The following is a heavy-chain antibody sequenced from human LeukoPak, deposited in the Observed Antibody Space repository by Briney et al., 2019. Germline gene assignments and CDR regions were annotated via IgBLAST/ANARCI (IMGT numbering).Heavy chain of an antibody. D-gene: IGHD3-3*01. Sequence: GESLKISCKGSGYSFTNFWIGWVRQMPGKGLEWMGIIYPGDSDTRYSPSFQGQVTITADKSITTAYLHWSSLKVSDTAMYYCARLPLQVGPLDFWGQGTLVTVSS. J-gene: IGHJ4*02. V-gene: IGHV5-51*01. CDR3: ARLPLQVGPLDF. CDR2: IYPGDSDT. CDR1: GYSFTNFW.